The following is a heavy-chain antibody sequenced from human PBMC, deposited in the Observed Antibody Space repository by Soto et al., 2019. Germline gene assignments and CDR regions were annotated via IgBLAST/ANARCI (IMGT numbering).Heavy chain of an antibody. CDR3: ARGASAVAASLDY. D-gene: IGHD6-19*01. CDR1: GYTFSYYP. CDR2: IWYDGSNK. J-gene: IGHJ4*02. Sequence: PGGSLRLSCAASGYTFSYYPMHWVRQAPGKGLEWVAFIWYDGSNKYYTDSVKGRFTISRDNSKNTVFLQMSSLSAEDTAVYYCARGASAVAASLDYWAQGTLVTVSS. V-gene: IGHV3-33*08.